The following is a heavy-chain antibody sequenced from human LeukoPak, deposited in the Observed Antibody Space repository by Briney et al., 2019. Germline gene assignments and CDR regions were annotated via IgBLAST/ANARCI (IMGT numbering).Heavy chain of an antibody. CDR1: GFTFSSYA. Sequence: GGSLRLSCAASGFTFSSYAMHWVRQAPGKGLEWVAVVSYDGSNKYYANSVKGRFTISRGKSKNTLHLQMNSLRAEDTAIYYCARDTSFAVGATLDFRGQGTLVTVSS. D-gene: IGHD1-26*01. CDR2: VSYDGSNK. J-gene: IGHJ4*02. CDR3: ARDTSFAVGATLDF. V-gene: IGHV3-30*04.